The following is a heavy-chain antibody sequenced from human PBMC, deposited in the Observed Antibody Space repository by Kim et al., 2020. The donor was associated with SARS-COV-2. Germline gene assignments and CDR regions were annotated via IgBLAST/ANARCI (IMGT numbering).Heavy chain of an antibody. CDR1: GGSFSGYY. V-gene: IGHV4-34*01. CDR3: SMTASSSGWY. J-gene: IGHJ2*01. CDR2: INHSGST. Sequence: SETLSLTCAVYGGSFSGYYWSWIRQPPGKGLEWIGEINHSGSTSYNPSLKRRVTISVDTTKNQFALMLSSVTAAETAAFYCSMTASSSGWY. D-gene: IGHD6-19*01.